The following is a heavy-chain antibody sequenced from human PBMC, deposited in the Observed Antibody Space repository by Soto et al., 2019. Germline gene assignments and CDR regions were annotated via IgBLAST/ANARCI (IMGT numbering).Heavy chain of an antibody. Sequence: GGSLRLSCAASGFTFSAYNMNWVRQPPGKGLEWVSSITSSSSSIYYADSLKGRFTISRDNAKNSLYLQMNSLRAEDTAVYYCASHYGDNGWFDPWGQGTLVTVSS. J-gene: IGHJ5*02. V-gene: IGHV3-21*06. CDR1: GFTFSAYN. CDR2: ITSSSSSI. D-gene: IGHD4-17*01. CDR3: ASHYGDNGWFDP.